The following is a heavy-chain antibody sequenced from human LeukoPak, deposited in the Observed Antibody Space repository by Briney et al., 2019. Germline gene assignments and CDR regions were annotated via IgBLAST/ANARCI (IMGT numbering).Heavy chain of an antibody. CDR3: ARDGNSGWSGVFDL. CDR2: IIPIFGTA. D-gene: IGHD6-19*01. J-gene: IGHJ2*01. Sequence: SVKVSCKASGGTFSSYAISWVPQAPGQGLEWMGRIIPIFGTANYAQKFQGRVTITTDESTSTAYMELSSLRSEDTAVYHCARDGNSGWSGVFDLWGRGALVTVSS. V-gene: IGHV1-69*05. CDR1: GGTFSSYA.